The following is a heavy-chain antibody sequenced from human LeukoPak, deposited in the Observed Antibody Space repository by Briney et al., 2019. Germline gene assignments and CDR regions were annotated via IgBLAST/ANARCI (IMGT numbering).Heavy chain of an antibody. CDR1: GDSIITGDYS. D-gene: IGHD4-11*01. V-gene: IGHV4-30-4*08. CDR3: ARGYRENYYYYYYLDV. Sequence: SETLSLTCTVSGDSIITGDYSWSWIRPPPGKGLEWIGYIYYSGSTYYNPSLKSRVTISVDTSKNQFSLKLSSVTAADTAVYYCARGYRENYYYYYYLDVWGKGTTVTVSS. J-gene: IGHJ6*03. CDR2: IYYSGST.